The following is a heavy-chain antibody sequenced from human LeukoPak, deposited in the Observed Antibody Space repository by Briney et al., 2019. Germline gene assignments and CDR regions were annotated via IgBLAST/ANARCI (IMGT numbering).Heavy chain of an antibody. V-gene: IGHV4-4*07. J-gene: IGHJ3*02. CDR3: AGAKRANAFDI. CDR2: IYTSGST. CDR1: GGSISSYY. Sequence: SETLSLTCTVSGGSISSYYWSWIRQPAGKGLEWIGRIYTSGSTYYNPSLKSRVTISVDTSKNQFFLKLSSVTAADTAVYYCAGAKRANAFDIWGQGTMVTVSS.